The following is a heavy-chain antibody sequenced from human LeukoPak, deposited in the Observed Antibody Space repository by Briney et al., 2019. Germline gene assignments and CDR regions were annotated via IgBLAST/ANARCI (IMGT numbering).Heavy chain of an antibody. CDR1: GGSISSGSYY. D-gene: IGHD5-24*01. V-gene: IGHV4-61*02. CDR2: IYTSGST. J-gene: IGHJ4*02. Sequence: PSETLSLTCTVSGGSISSGSYYWSWLRQPAGKGLEWIGRIYTSGSTNYNPSLKRRVTISVDTSKNQFSLKLSSVTAADTAVYYCARGWLQSSYYFDYWGQGTLVTVSS. CDR3: ARGWLQSSYYFDY.